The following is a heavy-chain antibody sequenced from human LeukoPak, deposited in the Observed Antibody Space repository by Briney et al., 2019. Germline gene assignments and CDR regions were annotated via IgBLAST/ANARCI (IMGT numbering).Heavy chain of an antibody. J-gene: IGHJ4*02. Sequence: PSETLSLTCTVSGGSISSYYWSWIRQPPGKELEWIGYIYYSGSTNYNPSLKSRVTISGDMSKNQFSLKMSSVTAADTAVYYCARGHYYDSSGYFVYWGQGTLVTVSS. CDR3: ARGHYYDSSGYFVY. CDR2: IYYSGST. V-gene: IGHV4-59*08. CDR1: GGSISSYY. D-gene: IGHD3-22*01.